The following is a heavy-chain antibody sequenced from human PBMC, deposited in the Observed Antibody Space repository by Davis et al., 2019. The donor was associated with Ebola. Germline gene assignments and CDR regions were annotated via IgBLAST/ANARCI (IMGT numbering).Heavy chain of an antibody. Sequence: PGGSLRLSCAASGFTFSSSWMSWVRQAPGKGLEWVANIKQDGSEKYYVDSVKGRFTISRDNAKNSLYLQMNSLRDEDTAVYYCARDRGIAFWGQGTLVTVSS. CDR3: ARDRGIAF. J-gene: IGHJ4*02. CDR1: GFTFSSSW. V-gene: IGHV3-7*01. CDR2: IKQDGSEK.